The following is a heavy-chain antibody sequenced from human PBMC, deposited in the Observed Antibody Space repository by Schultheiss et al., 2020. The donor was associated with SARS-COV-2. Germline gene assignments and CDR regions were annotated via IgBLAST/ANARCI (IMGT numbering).Heavy chain of an antibody. CDR1: GGSISSYY. V-gene: IGHV4-59*12. D-gene: IGHD5-12*01. J-gene: IGHJ5*02. CDR2: IYHSGST. Sequence: SETLSLTCTVSGGSISSYYWSWIRQPPGKGLEWIGSIYHSGSTYYNPSLKSRVTISVDTSKNQFSLKLSSVTAADTAVYYCARDRGGYSWFDPWGQGTLVTVSS. CDR3: ARDRGGYSWFDP.